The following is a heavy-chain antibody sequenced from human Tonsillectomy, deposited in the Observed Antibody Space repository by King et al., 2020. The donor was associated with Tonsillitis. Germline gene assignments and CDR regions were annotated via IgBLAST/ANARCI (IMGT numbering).Heavy chain of an antibody. CDR2: ISGSGFST. V-gene: IGHV3-23*04. Sequence: DVQLVESGGGLVQPGGSLRLSCVASGFTFSNYAMSWVRQAPGKGLEWVSGISGSGFSTKVADSVRGRHTISRDNSRNTVYLEMSNLRPEDTAIYYLAKALGGASLPTLNFDYWGQGTLVTVSS. CDR1: GFTFSNYA. D-gene: IGHD3-16*01. CDR3: AKALGGASLPTLNFDY. J-gene: IGHJ4*02.